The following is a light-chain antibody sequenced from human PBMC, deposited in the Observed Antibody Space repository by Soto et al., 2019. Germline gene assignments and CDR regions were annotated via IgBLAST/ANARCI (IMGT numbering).Light chain of an antibody. CDR3: LQAGAFPLT. CDR1: QDIYRL. CDR2: DAS. Sequence: DIQMTQSPSSVSAAIGDRVTITCRASQDIYRLLAWYQQKPGKAPKLLIHDASNLQSGVPSRFSGSGSGTDFTLTISSLKPEASATYYCLQAGAFPLTLGQGTNVELK. V-gene: IGKV1-12*01. J-gene: IGKJ1*01.